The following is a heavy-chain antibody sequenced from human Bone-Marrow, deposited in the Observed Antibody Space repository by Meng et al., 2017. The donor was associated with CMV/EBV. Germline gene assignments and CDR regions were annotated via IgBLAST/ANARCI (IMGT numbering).Heavy chain of an antibody. Sequence: GGSLRLSCAASGFTFGSYWMTWVRQAPGRGLEWVANTNQDGSEKYYLGSLKGRITISRDNAENSLYLQMSGLRAEDTAVYYCARDPRDYRVGMDVWGQGTTVTVSS. D-gene: IGHD4-11*01. CDR2: TNQDGSEK. CDR1: GFTFGSYW. V-gene: IGHV3-7*01. CDR3: ARDPRDYRVGMDV. J-gene: IGHJ6*01.